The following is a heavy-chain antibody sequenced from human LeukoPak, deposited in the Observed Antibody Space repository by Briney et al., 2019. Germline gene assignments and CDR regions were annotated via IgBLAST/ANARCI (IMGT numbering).Heavy chain of an antibody. CDR2: ISSSSSYI. D-gene: IGHD6-13*01. Sequence: GGSLRLSCAASGFTFSSYSMNWVRQAPGKGLEWVSSISSSSSYIYYADSVKGRFTISRDNAKNSLYLQMNSLRAEDTAVYYCARKEGIAADFDYWGQGTLVTASS. CDR1: GFTFSSYS. CDR3: ARKEGIAADFDY. J-gene: IGHJ4*02. V-gene: IGHV3-21*01.